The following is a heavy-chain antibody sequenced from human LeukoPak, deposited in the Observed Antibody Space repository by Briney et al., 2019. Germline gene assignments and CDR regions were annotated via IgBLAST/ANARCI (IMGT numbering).Heavy chain of an antibody. CDR2: SGSGGST. CDR3: ARVGYQLLTYYYGMDV. CDR1: GFTFSNYA. Sequence: GGSLRLSCAASGFTFSNYAMSWVRQAPGKGLEWVSSSGSGGSTNYADSVKGRFTISRDNAKNSLYLQMNSLRAEDTAVYYCARVGYQLLTYYYGMDVWGQGTTVTVSS. V-gene: IGHV3-69-1*01. D-gene: IGHD2-2*01. J-gene: IGHJ6*02.